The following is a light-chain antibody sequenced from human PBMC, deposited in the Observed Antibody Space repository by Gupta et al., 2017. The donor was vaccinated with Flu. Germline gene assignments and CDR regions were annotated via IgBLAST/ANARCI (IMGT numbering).Light chain of an antibody. Sequence: VMTQSPASLSASVGERAILSCRASQSISSYLDWYQQRPGQAPRLLIYAASSRPGGIPARFSGSGSGTDFTLTISSLQSEDFATYYCQQYNIGPLNFGQGTQLEIK. CDR3: QQYNIGPLN. CDR1: QSISSY. J-gene: IGKJ5*01. CDR2: AAS. V-gene: IGKV3-15*01.